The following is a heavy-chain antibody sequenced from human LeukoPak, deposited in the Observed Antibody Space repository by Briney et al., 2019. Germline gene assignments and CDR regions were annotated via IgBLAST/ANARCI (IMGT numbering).Heavy chain of an antibody. J-gene: IGHJ6*02. CDR1: GYTFTSYH. D-gene: IGHD2-8*02. V-gene: IGHV1-46*01. Sequence: GASVKVSCKASGYTFTSYHMHWVRQAPGQGLEWMGKINLSGGSTTYAQKFQGRVTMTRNTSTSTVYMELSSLRSEDTAVYYCARYSSLVGMDVWGQGTTVTVSS. CDR2: INLSGGST. CDR3: ARYSSLVGMDV.